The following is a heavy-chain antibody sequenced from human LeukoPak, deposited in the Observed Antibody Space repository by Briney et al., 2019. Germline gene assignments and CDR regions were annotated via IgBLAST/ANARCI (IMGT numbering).Heavy chain of an antibody. V-gene: IGHV3-23*01. J-gene: IGHJ4*02. CDR2: ISGSGGST. Sequence: GGSLRLSCAASGFTFSSYAMSWVRQAPGKGLEWVSAISGSGGSTYYADSVKGWFTIYRDNSKNTLYLQMNSLRAEDTAVYYCAKVSLRRYCSSTSCYMDDYWGQGTLVTVSS. CDR3: AKVSLRRYCSSTSCYMDDY. CDR1: GFTFSSYA. D-gene: IGHD2-2*02.